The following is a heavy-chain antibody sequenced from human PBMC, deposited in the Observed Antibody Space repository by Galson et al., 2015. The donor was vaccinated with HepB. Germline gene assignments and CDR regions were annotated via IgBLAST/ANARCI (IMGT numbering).Heavy chain of an antibody. J-gene: IGHJ6*02. V-gene: IGHV1-69*13. CDR2: IIPFFRTT. Sequence: SVKVSCKASGGTFSTYTISWIRQAPGEGLEWMGGIIPFFRTTNYAQKFQGRVTITADESTGTAYMELSSLRSEDTAVYFCARGERFLEWLGDFYYSLDVWGQGTRSPSP. D-gene: IGHD3-3*01. CDR1: GGTFSTYT. CDR3: ARGERFLEWLGDFYYSLDV.